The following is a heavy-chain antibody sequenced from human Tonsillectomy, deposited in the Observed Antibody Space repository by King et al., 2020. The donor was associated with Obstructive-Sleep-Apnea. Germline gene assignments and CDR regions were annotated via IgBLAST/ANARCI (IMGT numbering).Heavy chain of an antibody. V-gene: IGHV1-69*01. CDR3: ARGGGYCSSTRCYEYFQH. J-gene: IGHJ1*01. Sequence: EQLVQSGAEVKKPGSSVKVSCKASGGTFISYAISWVRQAPGQGLEWMGGIIVIFGTANYAQKFQGRVTITADESTSTAYMELSSLRSEDTAVYYCARGGGYCSSTRCYEYFQHWGQGTLVTVSS. CDR2: IIVIFGTA. D-gene: IGHD2-2*01. CDR1: GGTFISYA.